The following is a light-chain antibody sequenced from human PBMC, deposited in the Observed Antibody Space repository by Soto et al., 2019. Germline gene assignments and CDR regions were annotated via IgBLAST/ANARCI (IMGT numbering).Light chain of an antibody. CDR2: DVS. CDR1: SSDVGGYNY. CDR3: SSYTSSFKLAV. V-gene: IGLV2-14*03. J-gene: IGLJ1*01. Sequence: QSALTQPASVSGSPGQSITIFCTGTSSDVGGYNYVSWYQQHPGSAPKLMIYDVSSRPSGVSNRFSGSKSGNTASLTVSWLQAEDEADYYCSSYTSSFKLAVFGSGTKVTVL.